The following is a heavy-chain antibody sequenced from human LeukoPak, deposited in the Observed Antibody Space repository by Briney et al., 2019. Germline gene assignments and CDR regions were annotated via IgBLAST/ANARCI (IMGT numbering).Heavy chain of an antibody. CDR1: GFTFSTYA. V-gene: IGHV3-30*18. J-gene: IGHJ4*02. CDR3: AKSGGYCTNGICYHFDY. CDR2: ISDDGTYT. Sequence: PGGSLRLSCAASGFTFSTYAMSWVRQAPGKGLEWVAVISDDGTYTYYIDSVKGRFTISRDNSKNTLFLQMNGLRAEDTAVYYCAKSGGYCTNGICYHFDYWGQGTLVTVSS. D-gene: IGHD2-8*01.